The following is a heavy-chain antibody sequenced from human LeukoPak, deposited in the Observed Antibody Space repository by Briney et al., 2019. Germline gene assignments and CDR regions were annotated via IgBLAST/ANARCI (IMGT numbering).Heavy chain of an antibody. J-gene: IGHJ4*02. CDR2: INPANGYT. V-gene: IGHV1-3*03. D-gene: IGHD5-24*01. CDR1: GYTFTSYA. CDR3: AIRDGHTDH. Sequence: ASVKVSCKASGYTFTSYAMNWVRQAPGQGLEWLAWINPANGYTRYSQQFQDRVTVTSDTSAAKAYMELSSLRSEDKAVYYCAIRDGHTDHWGQGTLVTVSS.